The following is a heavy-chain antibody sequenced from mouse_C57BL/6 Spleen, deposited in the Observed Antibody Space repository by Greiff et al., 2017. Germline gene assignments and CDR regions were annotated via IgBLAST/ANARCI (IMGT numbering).Heavy chain of an antibody. V-gene: IGHV10-3*01. CDR2: IRSKSSNYAT. J-gene: IGHJ3*01. CDR3: VRDSDYYGSSPFAY. D-gene: IGHD1-1*01. Sequence: EVMLVESGGGLVQPKGSLKLSCAASGFTFNTYAMHWVRQAPGKGLEWVARIRSKSSNYATYYADSVKDRFTISRDDSQSMLYLQMNNLKPEDTAMYYCVRDSDYYGSSPFAYWGQGTLVTVSA. CDR1: GFTFNTYA.